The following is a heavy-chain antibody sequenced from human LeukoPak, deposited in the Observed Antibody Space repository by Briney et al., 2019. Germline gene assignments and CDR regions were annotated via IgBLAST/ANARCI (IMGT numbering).Heavy chain of an antibody. CDR2: ISGSGGGT. V-gene: IGHV3-23*01. CDR3: AKRGVVIRVFLVGFHKEANYFDS. D-gene: IGHD3-10*01. J-gene: IGHJ4*02. CDR1: GITLSNDC. Sequence: GGPLTLPSAVYGITLSNDCRSRGPQAQGKEKEWVAGISGSGGGTNYADSVKGRFTISRDNSKNTLYLQMNSLRAEDTAVYFCAKRGVVIRVFLVGFHKEANYFDSWGQGALVTVSS.